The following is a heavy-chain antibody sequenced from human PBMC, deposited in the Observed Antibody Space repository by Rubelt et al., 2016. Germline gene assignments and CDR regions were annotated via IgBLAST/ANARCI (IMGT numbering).Heavy chain of an antibody. Sequence: QLQLQESGPGLVKPSETLSLTCTVSGGSISSSSYYWGWIRQPPGKGLEWIGSIYYSGSTYYNPSLKSRVTISVYTSKNQFSLKLSSVTAADTDVYYCASQTMVRGYDAFDIWGQGTMVTVSS. J-gene: IGHJ3*02. CDR1: GGSISSSSYY. D-gene: IGHD3-10*01. CDR3: ASQTMVRGYDAFDI. CDR2: IYYSGST. V-gene: IGHV4-39*07.